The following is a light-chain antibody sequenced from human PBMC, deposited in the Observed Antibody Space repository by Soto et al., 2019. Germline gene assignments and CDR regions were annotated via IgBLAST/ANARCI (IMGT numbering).Light chain of an antibody. J-gene: IGLJ1*01. Sequence: QSVLTQPPSVSGAPGQGVTISCTGGSSKIGAGSAVHWYYHLPGTAPKLLIYSSGDRPSGVPARFSVSRSGTSASLAITGLQAEDDVDYYCQSYKNTLCPHYVLVTATKVTV. CDR1: SSKIGAGSA. CDR3: QSYKNTLCPHYV. V-gene: IGLV1-40*01. CDR2: SSG.